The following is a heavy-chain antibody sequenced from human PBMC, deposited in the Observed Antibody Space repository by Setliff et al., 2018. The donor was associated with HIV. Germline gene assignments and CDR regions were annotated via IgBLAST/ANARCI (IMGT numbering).Heavy chain of an antibody. CDR2: IYYSGRT. V-gene: IGHV4-38-2*02. D-gene: IGHD2-2*01. J-gene: IGHJ6*02. Sequence: SETLSLTCTVSGYSISSGYYWGWIRQPPEKGLEWIGSIYYSGRTYYNASLKSRVSMSVDKSKNQFSLKLTSVTAADTAVYYCARGHCSGTNCYGVDYYGMDVWGQGTTVTVSS. CDR1: GYSISSGYY. CDR3: ARGHCSGTNCYGVDYYGMDV.